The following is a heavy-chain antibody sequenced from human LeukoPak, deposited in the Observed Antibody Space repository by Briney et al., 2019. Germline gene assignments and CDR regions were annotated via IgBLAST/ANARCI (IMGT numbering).Heavy chain of an antibody. V-gene: IGHV3-7*01. CDR1: EFTFISIW. Sequence: PGGSLRLSWAAPEFTFISIWMSWAAQAPGKGLRWVANIKQDGSEKYYVDSVKGRFTISRDNAKNSLYLQMNSLRAEDTAVYYCAELGITMIGGVWGKGTTVTISS. D-gene: IGHD3-10*02. J-gene: IGHJ6*04. CDR3: AELGITMIGGV. CDR2: IKQDGSEK.